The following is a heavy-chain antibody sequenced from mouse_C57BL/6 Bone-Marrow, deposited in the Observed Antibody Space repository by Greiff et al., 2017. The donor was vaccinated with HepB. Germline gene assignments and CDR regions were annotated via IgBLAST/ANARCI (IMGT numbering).Heavy chain of an antibody. V-gene: IGHV1-81*01. CDR3: AREKYYGSSLYYFDY. Sequence: QVQLQQSGAELARPGASVKLSCKASGYTFTSYGISWVKQRTGQALEWIGEIYPRSGNTYYNEKFKGKATLTADKSSSTAYMELRSLTSEDSAVYFCAREKYYGSSLYYFDYWGQGTTLTVSS. CDR2: IYPRSGNT. D-gene: IGHD1-1*01. J-gene: IGHJ2*01. CDR1: GYTFTSYG.